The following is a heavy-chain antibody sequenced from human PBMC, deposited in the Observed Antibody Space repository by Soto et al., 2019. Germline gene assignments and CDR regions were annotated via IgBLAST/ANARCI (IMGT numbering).Heavy chain of an antibody. J-gene: IGHJ4*02. CDR1: GFTFSTYW. V-gene: IGHV3-7*05. CDR2: VKQDGSEK. CDR3: ARGGGHTYGRLPGVY. D-gene: IGHD5-18*01. Sequence: EVQLVESGGGLVQPGGSLGLSCAASGFTFSTYWMTWVRQAPGKGLEWVAHVKQDGSEKYNVDSVKGRFTISRDNAKNSLYLQMNSLRAEDTAVYYCARGGGHTYGRLPGVYWGQGILVTVSS.